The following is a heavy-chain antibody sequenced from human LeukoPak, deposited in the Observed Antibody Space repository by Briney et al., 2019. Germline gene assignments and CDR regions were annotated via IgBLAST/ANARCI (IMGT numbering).Heavy chain of an antibody. CDR2: IYYSGST. CDR1: GGSISSYY. D-gene: IGHD3-3*01. CDR3: ARHAPVLTSRASRVAWYYFDY. J-gene: IGHJ4*02. Sequence: SETLSLTCTVSGGSISSYYWSWIRQPPGKGLEWIGYIYYSGSTNYNPSLKSRVTISVDTSKNQFSLKLSSVTAADTAVYYCARHAPVLTSRASRVAWYYFDYWGQGTLVTVSS. V-gene: IGHV4-59*08.